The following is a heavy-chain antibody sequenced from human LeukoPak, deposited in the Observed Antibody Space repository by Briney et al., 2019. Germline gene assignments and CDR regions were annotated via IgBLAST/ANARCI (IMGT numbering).Heavy chain of an antibody. V-gene: IGHV3-73*01. CDR3: ISAGGIAVAGTFSTSFDY. Sequence: GGSLRLSRAASGFTFSGSAMHWVRQASGKGLEWVGRIRSKANSYATAYAASVKGRFTISRDDSKNTAYLQMNSLKTGDTAVYYCISAGGIAVAGTFSTSFDYWGQGTLVTVSS. D-gene: IGHD6-19*01. J-gene: IGHJ4*02. CDR1: GFTFSGSA. CDR2: IRSKANSYAT.